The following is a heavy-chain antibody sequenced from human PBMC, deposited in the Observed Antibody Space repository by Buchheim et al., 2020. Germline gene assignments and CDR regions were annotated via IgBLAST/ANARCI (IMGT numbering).Heavy chain of an antibody. J-gene: IGHJ4*02. CDR2: ISYDGSNK. CDR1: GFTFSSYG. Sequence: QVQLVESGGGVVQPGRSLRLSCAASGFTFSSYGMHWVRQAPGKGLEGVAVISYDGSNKYYADSVKGRFTISRDNSKKTLYLQMNSLRAEDTAVYYCARLMTTVTTRDYWGQGTL. D-gene: IGHD4-17*01. CDR3: ARLMTTVTTRDY. V-gene: IGHV3-30*03.